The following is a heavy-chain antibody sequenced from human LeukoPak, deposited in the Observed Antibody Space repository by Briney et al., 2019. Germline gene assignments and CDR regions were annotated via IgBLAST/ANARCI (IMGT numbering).Heavy chain of an antibody. D-gene: IGHD6-6*01. V-gene: IGHV3-13*01. Sequence: PGGSLRLSCVASDFSFSNYDMYWVRQAAGRGLEWVSALGTNGDTYYLGSVKGRFTISRENGKNSLYLQMNSLGVDDTAVYYCAREWRGIASHYHDMDLWGQGTTVTVSS. CDR1: DFSFSNYD. J-gene: IGHJ6*02. CDR2: LGTNGDT. CDR3: AREWRGIASHYHDMDL.